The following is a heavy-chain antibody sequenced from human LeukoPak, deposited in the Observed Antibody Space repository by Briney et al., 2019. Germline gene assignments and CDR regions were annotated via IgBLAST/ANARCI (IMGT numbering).Heavy chain of an antibody. D-gene: IGHD2-15*01. CDR2: IYSDGRT. J-gene: IGHJ4*02. Sequence: GGSLRLSCAASGFTVSSNYMSWVRQAPGKGLEWVSVIYSDGRTYYADSVKGRFTISRDNSKNTLYLQMNSLRADDTAVYYCAKHVVVVAANFDYWGQGTLVTVSS. CDR3: AKHVVVVAANFDY. CDR1: GFTVSSNY. V-gene: IGHV3-53*01.